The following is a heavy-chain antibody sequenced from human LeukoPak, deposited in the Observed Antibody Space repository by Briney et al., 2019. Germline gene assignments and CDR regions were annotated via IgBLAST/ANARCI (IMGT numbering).Heavy chain of an antibody. CDR3: ARGLHAFDI. Sequence: GLALRLSCAASGFTFSSYSMNWVRQAPGKGLEWVSYISSSSSTIYYADSVKGRFTISRDNAKNSLYLQMNSLGAEDTAVYYCARGLHAFDIWGQGTMVTVSS. CDR2: ISSSSSTI. CDR1: GFTFSSYS. J-gene: IGHJ3*02. V-gene: IGHV3-48*01.